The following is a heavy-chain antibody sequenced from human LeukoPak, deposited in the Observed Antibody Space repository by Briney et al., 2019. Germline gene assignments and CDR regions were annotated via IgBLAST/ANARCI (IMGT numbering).Heavy chain of an antibody. D-gene: IGHD5-12*01. Sequence: PSETLSLTCAVSGGSISSYYWSWIRQPPGKGLEWIGYIYYSGSTNYNPSLKSRVTISVDTSKNQFSLKLSPGTAADTAVYYCARHGFSGYDTPSLDYWGQGTLVTVSS. J-gene: IGHJ4*02. CDR2: IYYSGST. V-gene: IGHV4-59*08. CDR3: ARHGFSGYDTPSLDY. CDR1: GGSISSYY.